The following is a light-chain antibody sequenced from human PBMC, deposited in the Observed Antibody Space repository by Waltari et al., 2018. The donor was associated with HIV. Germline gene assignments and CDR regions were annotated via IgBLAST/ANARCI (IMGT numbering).Light chain of an antibody. CDR2: GTS. V-gene: IGKV1-27*01. Sequence: DIQMTQSPSSRSASVGDRVTITCRASQAISNYLAWYQQKPGKVPQVLIYGTSSLQSGVPSRFTGSGSGTEFTLTISSLQPEDVATYYCQSYKSAPFTFGGGTRVEIK. CDR3: QSYKSAPFT. CDR1: QAISNY. J-gene: IGKJ4*01.